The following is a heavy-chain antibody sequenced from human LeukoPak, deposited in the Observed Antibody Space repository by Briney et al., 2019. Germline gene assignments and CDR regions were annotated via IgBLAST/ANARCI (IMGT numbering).Heavy chain of an antibody. Sequence: PSETLSLTCAVYGGSFSGYYWSWVRQAPGKGLEWVSVIYSGGSTYYADSVKGRFTISRDNSKNTLYLQMNSLRAEDTAVYYCARDQGDYWGQGTLVTVSS. CDR1: GGSFSGYY. CDR2: IYSGGST. V-gene: IGHV3-66*01. CDR3: ARDQGDY. J-gene: IGHJ4*02.